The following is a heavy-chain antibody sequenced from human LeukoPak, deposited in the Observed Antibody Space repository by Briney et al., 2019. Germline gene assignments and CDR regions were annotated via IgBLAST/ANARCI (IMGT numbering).Heavy chain of an antibody. D-gene: IGHD6-19*01. CDR3: ARDSDWLDY. V-gene: IGHV4-34*01. Sequence: SETLSLTCAVYGGSFSGYYWNWIRQPPGKGLEWIGEINHSGSTNYNPSLKSRVTISVDTSKNQFSLKLSSVTAADTAVYYCARDSDWLDYWGQGTLVTVSS. J-gene: IGHJ4*02. CDR1: GGSFSGYY. CDR2: INHSGST.